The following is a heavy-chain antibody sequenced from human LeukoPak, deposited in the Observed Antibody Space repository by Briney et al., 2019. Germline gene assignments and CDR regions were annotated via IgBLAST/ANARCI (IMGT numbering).Heavy chain of an antibody. D-gene: IGHD2-15*01. CDR2: LSSSGGST. Sequence: HPGGSLRLSCAASGFTFSSYAMSWVRQAPGKGLEWVSALSSSGGSTYYADSVKGRFTISREISKNTLYLQMDSLRDEDPAVYYCAKQRTGSCYSCFDYWGQGTLVTVSS. CDR1: GFTFSSYA. J-gene: IGHJ4*02. CDR3: AKQRTGSCYSCFDY. V-gene: IGHV3-23*01.